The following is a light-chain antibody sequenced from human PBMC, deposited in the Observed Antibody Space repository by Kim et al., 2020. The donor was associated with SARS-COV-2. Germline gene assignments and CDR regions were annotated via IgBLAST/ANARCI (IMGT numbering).Light chain of an antibody. Sequence: LGERATLSCRASQSVSSNVAWYQQKPGQAPRLLIYRASTRATGIPVRFSGSGSGTEFTLTISSLQSEDLAVYHCQQYDDWPPWTFGQGTKVDIK. J-gene: IGKJ1*01. CDR2: RAS. CDR3: QQYDDWPPWT. CDR1: QSVSSN. V-gene: IGKV3-15*01.